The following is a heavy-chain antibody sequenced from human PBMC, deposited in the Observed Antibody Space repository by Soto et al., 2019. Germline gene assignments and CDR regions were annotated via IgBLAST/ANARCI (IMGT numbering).Heavy chain of an antibody. J-gene: IGHJ4*01. D-gene: IGHD3-10*01. CDR3: TGLWFGEIYNY. V-gene: IGHV3-15*07. Sequence: EVELVESGGGLVKPGGSLTLSCAASGFSFKNAWMNWVRQAPGKGLEWVGRIKNKNDCGTTDYAAFVKGRFTISRDASENTLYLHMNGLKTEDTGVYFCTGLWFGEIYNYWCQGSLVTVSS. CDR1: GFSFKNAW. CDR2: IKNKNDCGTT.